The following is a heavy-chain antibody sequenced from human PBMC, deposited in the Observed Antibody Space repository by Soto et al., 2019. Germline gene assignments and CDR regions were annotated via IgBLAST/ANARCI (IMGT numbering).Heavy chain of an antibody. Sequence: GGSLRLSCAASGFTFSSYAMSWVRQAPGKGLEWVSAISGSGGSTYYADSVKGRFTISRDNSKNTLYLQMNSLRAEDTAVYYCAKGTHYDYVWGSYRYPTNNWFDPWGQGTLVTVSS. V-gene: IGHV3-23*01. CDR1: GFTFSSYA. D-gene: IGHD3-16*02. J-gene: IGHJ5*02. CDR2: ISGSGGST. CDR3: AKGTHYDYVWGSYRYPTNNWFDP.